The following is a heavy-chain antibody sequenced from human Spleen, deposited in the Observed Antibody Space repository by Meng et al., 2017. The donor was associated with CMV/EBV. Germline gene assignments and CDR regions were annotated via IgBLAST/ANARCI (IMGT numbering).Heavy chain of an antibody. D-gene: IGHD2-2*01. CDR1: FTFSSDA. CDR3: AKDPTDIVVVPAASDF. J-gene: IGHJ4*02. V-gene: IGHV3-23*01. Sequence: FTFSSDAMSWVRRAPGKGLEWVSAISGGGSSTYYADSVKGRFTISSDNSKNTLYLQMNSLRAEDTAVYYCAKDPTDIVVVPAASDFWGQGTLVTVSS. CDR2: ISGGGSST.